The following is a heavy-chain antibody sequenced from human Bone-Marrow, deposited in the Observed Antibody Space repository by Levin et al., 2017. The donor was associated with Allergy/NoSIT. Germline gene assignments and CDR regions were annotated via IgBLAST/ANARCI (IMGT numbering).Heavy chain of an antibody. V-gene: IGHV1-69*13. Sequence: AASVKVSCKASGGTFSRQGVTWVRQAPGQGLEWLGGLIPIFGTTNYAQRLQGRLTITVDESTSTLYMELSNLRPEDTAVYYCARGRLVMDYYYYMDVWGKGTTVIVAS. CDR3: ARGRLVMDYYYYMDV. J-gene: IGHJ6*03. CDR2: LIPIFGTT. CDR1: GGTFSRQG. D-gene: IGHD2-2*03.